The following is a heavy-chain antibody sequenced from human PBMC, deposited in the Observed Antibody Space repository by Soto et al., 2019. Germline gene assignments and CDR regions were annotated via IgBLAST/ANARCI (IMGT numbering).Heavy chain of an antibody. J-gene: IGHJ4*02. D-gene: IGHD2-15*01. Sequence: GGSLRLSCAASGFTFSSYGMHWVRQAPGKGLEWVAVISYDGSNKYYADSVKGRFTISRDNSKNTLYLQMNSLRAEDTAVYYCAKGGRRDPPHCSGGSCYSGSSDYWGQGTLVTVSS. CDR2: ISYDGSNK. CDR3: AKGGRRDPPHCSGGSCYSGSSDY. CDR1: GFTFSSYG. V-gene: IGHV3-30*18.